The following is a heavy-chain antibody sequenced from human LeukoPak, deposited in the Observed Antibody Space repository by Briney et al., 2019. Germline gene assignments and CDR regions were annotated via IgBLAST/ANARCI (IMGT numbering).Heavy chain of an antibody. J-gene: IGHJ4*02. CDR3: VKDLQNSSPSY. Sequence: GGSLRLSCSAPGFTFSSYAMHWVRQAPGKGLEYVSAISSNGGSTYYADSVKGRFTISRDNSKNTLYLQMSSLRAEDTAVYYCVKDLQNSSPSYWGQGTLVTVSS. CDR1: GFTFSSYA. V-gene: IGHV3-64D*09. CDR2: ISSNGGST. D-gene: IGHD6-19*01.